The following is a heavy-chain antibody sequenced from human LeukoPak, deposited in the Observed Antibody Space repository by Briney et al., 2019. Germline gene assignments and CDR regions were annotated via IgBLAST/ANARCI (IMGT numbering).Heavy chain of an antibody. J-gene: IGHJ3*02. CDR2: INPSGGST. D-gene: IGHD3-9*01. V-gene: IGHV1-46*01. CDR1: GYTFTSYY. Sequence: AAVKVSCKASGYTFTSYYMHWVRQPPGQGLEWMGIINPSGGSTSYAQKFQGRVTMTRDMSTSTVYMELSSLRSEDTAVYYCAREGNDILTGYDAFDIWGQGTMVTVSS. CDR3: AREGNDILTGYDAFDI.